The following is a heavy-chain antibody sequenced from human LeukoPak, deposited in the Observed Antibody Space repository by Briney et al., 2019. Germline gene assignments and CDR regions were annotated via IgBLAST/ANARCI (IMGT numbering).Heavy chain of an antibody. D-gene: IGHD3-10*01. CDR1: GSRFTSYW. Sequence: PGGSLQISCQGSGSRFTSYWIGRVRPVPGKGLEWMGIIYPGDSDTRYSPSFQGQVTISADNSISTAYLQRTSLKASDTARYDCATLPTYGSGAYGMDVWGQGTTVTVSS. V-gene: IGHV5-51*01. CDR2: IYPGDSDT. J-gene: IGHJ6*02. CDR3: ATLPTYGSGAYGMDV.